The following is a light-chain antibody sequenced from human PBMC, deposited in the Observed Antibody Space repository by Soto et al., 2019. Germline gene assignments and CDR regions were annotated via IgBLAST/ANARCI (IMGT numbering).Light chain of an antibody. V-gene: IGKV3-11*01. CDR2: DAS. Sequence: EIVLTQSPATLSLSPGDRATLSCRASQSVSSLLAWYQQKPGQAPRLLIYDASNRATGIPARFSGSGSGTDFTLTISSLEPEDFAVYYCQQRSNWPLTFGGGTKVEIK. CDR3: QQRSNWPLT. CDR1: QSVSSL. J-gene: IGKJ4*01.